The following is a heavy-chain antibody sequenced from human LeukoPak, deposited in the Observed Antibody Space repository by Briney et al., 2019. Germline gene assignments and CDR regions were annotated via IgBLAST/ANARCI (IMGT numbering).Heavy chain of an antibody. CDR3: ARDAHAFNI. CDR1: GFTFSRHN. J-gene: IGHJ3*02. CDR2: ISSSSSNK. Sequence: PGGSLRLSCAASGFTFSRHNMIWVRQAPGKGLEWVSYISSSSSNKYYADSVKGRVTISRDNSKNTLSLQMKSLRAEDTAVYYCARDAHAFNIWGQGTMVTVSS. V-gene: IGHV3-48*01.